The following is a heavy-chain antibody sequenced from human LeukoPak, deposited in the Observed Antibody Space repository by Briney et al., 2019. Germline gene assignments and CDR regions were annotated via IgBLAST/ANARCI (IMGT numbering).Heavy chain of an antibody. CDR2: ISAYNGNT. Sequence: GASVKVSCKASGYTFTSYGISWVRQAPGQGLEWMGWISAYNGNTNYAQKLQGRVTMTTDTSTSTAYMELRSLRSDDTAVYYCAVEREVTPGVCFDPWGQGTLVTVSS. CDR3: AVEREVTPGVCFDP. J-gene: IGHJ5*02. D-gene: IGHD4-23*01. V-gene: IGHV1-18*01. CDR1: GYTFTSYG.